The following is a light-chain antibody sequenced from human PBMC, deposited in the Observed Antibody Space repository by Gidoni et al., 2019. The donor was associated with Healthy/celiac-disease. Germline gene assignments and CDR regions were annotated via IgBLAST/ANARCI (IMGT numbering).Light chain of an antibody. CDR2: GAS. Sequence: EIVMTQSPATLSVSPGERATLSRRASQSVSSNLACYQQKPGQAPRLLIYGASTRATGIPARFSGSGSGTEFTLTISSLQSEDFAVYYCQQYNNWPGLTFGGGTKVKIK. J-gene: IGKJ4*01. V-gene: IGKV3-15*01. CDR1: QSVSSN. CDR3: QQYNNWPGLT.